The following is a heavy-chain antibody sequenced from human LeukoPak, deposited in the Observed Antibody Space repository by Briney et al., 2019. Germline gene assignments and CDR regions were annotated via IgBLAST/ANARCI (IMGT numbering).Heavy chain of an antibody. D-gene: IGHD3-10*02. J-gene: IGHJ4*02. CDR3: ARDMSWRQFDY. Sequence: PGGSLRLSCAASGFTFSRSSMNWVRQTPGKGLEWVSSMSSSGTYIYYADSVKGRFTISRNNAKNSLSLQMNSLRAEDTGVYYCARDMSWRQFDYWGQGTLVTVSS. V-gene: IGHV3-21*01. CDR2: MSSSGTYI. CDR1: GFTFSRSS.